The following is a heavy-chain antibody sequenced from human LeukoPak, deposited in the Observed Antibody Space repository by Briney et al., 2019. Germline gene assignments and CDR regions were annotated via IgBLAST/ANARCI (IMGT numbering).Heavy chain of an antibody. Sequence: GGSLRLSCAASEFDFSSHAMTWVRQAPGKGLEWVSAISISGSKTYYADSVKGRFTISRDNSKNTLYLQMNSLRAEDTAVFYCANEIRPNDYWGQGTQVTVSS. V-gene: IGHV3-23*01. CDR2: ISISGSKT. CDR3: ANEIRPNDY. D-gene: IGHD4-17*01. CDR1: EFDFSSHA. J-gene: IGHJ4*02.